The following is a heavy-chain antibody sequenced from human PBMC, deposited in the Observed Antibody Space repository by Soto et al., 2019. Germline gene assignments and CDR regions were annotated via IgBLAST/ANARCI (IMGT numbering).Heavy chain of an antibody. CDR3: ARIAAAGTYFQH. V-gene: IGHV4-4*02. D-gene: IGHD6-13*01. CDR2: IYHSGST. Sequence: QVLLQESGPGLVKPSGTLSLTCAVSGGSISSSNWWSWVRQPPGKGLEWIGEIYHSGSTNYNPSLNGRVTISVDKSKNQFSLKLSSVTAADTAVYYCARIAAAGTYFQHWGQGTLVTVSS. J-gene: IGHJ1*01. CDR1: GGSISSSNW.